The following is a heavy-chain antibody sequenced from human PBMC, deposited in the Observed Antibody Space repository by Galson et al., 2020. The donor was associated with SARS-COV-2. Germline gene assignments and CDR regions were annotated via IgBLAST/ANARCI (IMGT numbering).Heavy chain of an antibody. D-gene: IGHD7-27*01. V-gene: IGHV3-74*01. Sequence: GGSLRLSCAVSGFTFSSYWMHWVRQAPGKGLVWISRIYSEGSSTSYADPVKGRFTISGDNAKNTLYLQMNSLRGEDKAVYYCARGDMGNDYFDYWGQGTLVTVSS. J-gene: IGHJ4*02. CDR3: ARGDMGNDYFDY. CDR1: GFTFSSYW. CDR2: IYSEGSST.